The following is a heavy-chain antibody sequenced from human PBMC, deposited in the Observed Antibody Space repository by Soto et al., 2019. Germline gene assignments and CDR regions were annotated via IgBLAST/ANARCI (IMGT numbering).Heavy chain of an antibody. V-gene: IGHV3-53*01. J-gene: IGHJ6*02. CDR1: GFTVSSNY. CDR2: IYSGGST. D-gene: IGHD6-13*01. CDR3: ARDFVVVAAAGRGSYYYYGMDV. Sequence: EVQLVESGGGLIQPGGSLRLSCAASGFTVSSNYMSWVRQAPGKGLEWVSVIYSGGSTYYADSVKGRFTISRDNSKNTXXXQXXSLGAEDTAVYYCARDFVVVAAAGRGSYYYYGMDVWGQGTTVTVSS.